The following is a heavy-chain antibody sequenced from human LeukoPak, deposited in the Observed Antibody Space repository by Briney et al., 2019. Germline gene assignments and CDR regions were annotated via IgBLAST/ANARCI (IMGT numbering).Heavy chain of an antibody. Sequence: GESLKISCEASGYNFATYWIAWVRQLPGKGLEWMGIIYPDDSDTKYSPSFEGQVTISADKSINTAYLQWSSLKASDTAMYYCARPSYGSGSYWVYWGQGTLVTVSS. CDR2: IYPDDSDT. D-gene: IGHD3-10*01. CDR1: GYNFATYW. V-gene: IGHV5-51*01. CDR3: ARPSYGSGSYWVY. J-gene: IGHJ4*02.